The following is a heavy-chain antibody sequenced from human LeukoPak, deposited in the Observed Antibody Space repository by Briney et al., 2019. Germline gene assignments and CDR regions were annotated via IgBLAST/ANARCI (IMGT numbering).Heavy chain of an antibody. CDR1: GFIFSNYW. V-gene: IGHV3-7*01. CDR2: IKEDGREE. CDR3: ARDRSPTVAYTDRSVYYGAFDI. D-gene: IGHD3-22*01. J-gene: IGHJ3*02. Sequence: PGGSLRLSCAASGFIFSNYWMTWVRQAPGKGLEWVANIKEDGREENYVDSVKGRFTISRDNAKNSLFLQVKSLRVEDTAVYFCARDRSPTVAYTDRSVYYGAFDIWGQGTMVTVSS.